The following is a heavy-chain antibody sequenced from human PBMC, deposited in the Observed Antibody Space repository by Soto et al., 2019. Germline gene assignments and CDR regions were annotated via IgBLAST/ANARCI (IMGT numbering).Heavy chain of an antibody. V-gene: IGHV3-30-3*01. D-gene: IGHD2-21*02. J-gene: IGHJ6*02. CDR2: ISYDGSNK. Sequence: GGSLRLSCAASGFTFSSYAMHWVRQAPGKGLEWVAVISYDGSNKYYADSVKGRFTISRDNSKNTLYLQMNSLRAEDTAVYYCAREVENCGGDCYLYYYYYGMDVWGQGTTVTVSS. CDR3: AREVENCGGDCYLYYYYYGMDV. CDR1: GFTFSSYA.